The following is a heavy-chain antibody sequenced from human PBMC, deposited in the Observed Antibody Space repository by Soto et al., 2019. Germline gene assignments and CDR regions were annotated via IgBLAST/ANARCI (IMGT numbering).Heavy chain of an antibody. CDR2: ISAYNGNT. CDR3: ARDHGIAAAGTLDP. CDR1: GYTFTRYG. J-gene: IGHJ5*02. Sequence: ASVKVSCKASGYTFTRYGISWVRQDPGQGLEWMGWISAYNGNTNYAQKLQGRVTMTTDTSTSTAYMELRSLRSDDTAVYYCARDHGIAAAGTLDPWGQGTLVTVSS. D-gene: IGHD6-13*01. V-gene: IGHV1-18*01.